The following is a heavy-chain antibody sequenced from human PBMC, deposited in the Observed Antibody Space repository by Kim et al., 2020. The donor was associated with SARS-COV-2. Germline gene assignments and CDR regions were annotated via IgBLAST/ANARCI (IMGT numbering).Heavy chain of an antibody. Sequence: SETLSLTCAVYGGSFSGYYWSWIRQPPGKGLEWIGEINHSGSTNYNPSLKSRVTISVDTSKNQFSLKLSSVTAADTAVYYCARAGRNIVATPILWFDPWGQGTLVTVSS. J-gene: IGHJ5*02. D-gene: IGHD5-12*01. CDR1: GGSFSGYY. CDR3: ARAGRNIVATPILWFDP. CDR2: INHSGST. V-gene: IGHV4-34*01.